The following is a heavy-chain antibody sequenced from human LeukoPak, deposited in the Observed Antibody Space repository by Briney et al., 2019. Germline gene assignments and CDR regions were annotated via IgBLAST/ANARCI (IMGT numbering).Heavy chain of an antibody. CDR3: ARDLELVYYDSSGYDY. CDR1: GFTFSSYW. V-gene: IGHV3-74*01. J-gene: IGHJ4*02. CDR2: INSDGSNT. Sequence: RRSLRLSCAASGFTFSSYWMHCVRQVPGKGLVWVSRINSDGSNTRYADSVKGRFTISRDNAKNTLYLQMNSLRAEDTAVYYCARDLELVYYDSSGYDYWGQGTLVSVSS. D-gene: IGHD3-22*01.